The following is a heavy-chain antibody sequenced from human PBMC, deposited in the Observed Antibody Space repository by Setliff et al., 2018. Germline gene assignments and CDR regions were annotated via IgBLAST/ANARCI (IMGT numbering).Heavy chain of an antibody. CDR1: AYMFNSYG. Sequence: AAEKVSCKGSAYMFNSYGISWVRQAPGQGLEWMGWISSYNDVTNYEQRFQGRVTMTTNTSTIAIFMELRLLRSDDTSVYYFRLAHCNSTSCEEALDFWSQGTLVTVSS. CDR2: ISSYNDVT. V-gene: IGHV1-18*01. D-gene: IGHD2-2*01. CDR3: RLAHCNSTSCEEALDF. J-gene: IGHJ4*02.